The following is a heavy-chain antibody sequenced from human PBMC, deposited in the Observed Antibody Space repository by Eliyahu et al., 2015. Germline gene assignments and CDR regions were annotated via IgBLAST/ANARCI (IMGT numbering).Heavy chain of an antibody. CDR2: IIPIFGTA. CDR1: GGTFSSYA. Sequence: SSVKVSCKASGGTFSSYAISWVRQAPGQGLEWMGGIIPIFGTANYAQKFQGRVTITADESTSTAYMELSSLRSEDTAVYYCARRAGVGATNFAPFDYWGQGTLVTVSS. J-gene: IGHJ4*02. V-gene: IGHV1-69*01. CDR3: ARRAGVGATNFAPFDY. D-gene: IGHD1-26*01.